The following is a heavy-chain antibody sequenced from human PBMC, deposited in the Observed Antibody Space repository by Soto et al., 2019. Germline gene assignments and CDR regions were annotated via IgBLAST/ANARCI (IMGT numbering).Heavy chain of an antibody. Sequence: GSLRLSCAASGFTFSAYGIHWVRQVPGKGLEWVAVISRDGSNTNYADSVKGRFTFSRDNSKDTVYLQMNSLRAEDTAVYFCAIDTYYYSSSRYYVFDSWGQGTLVTVSS. CDR2: ISRDGSNT. CDR1: GFTFSAYG. V-gene: IGHV3-30*03. D-gene: IGHD3-22*01. CDR3: AIDTYYYSSSRYYVFDS. J-gene: IGHJ4*02.